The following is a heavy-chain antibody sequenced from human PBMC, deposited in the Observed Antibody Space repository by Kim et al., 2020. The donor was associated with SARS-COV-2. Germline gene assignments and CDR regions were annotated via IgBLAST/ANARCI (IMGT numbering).Heavy chain of an antibody. Sequence: YADSVHGRFTISRDDSKNTLSLQMDRLRAEDSAIYYCARLGRSFDWFYFDHWGRGILVTVSS. D-gene: IGHD3-9*01. V-gene: IGHV3-23*05. CDR3: ARLGRSFDWFYFDH. J-gene: IGHJ4*02.